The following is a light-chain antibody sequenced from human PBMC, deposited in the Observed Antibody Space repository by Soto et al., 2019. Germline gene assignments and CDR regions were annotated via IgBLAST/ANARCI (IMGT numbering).Light chain of an antibody. J-gene: IGKJ4*01. V-gene: IGKV1-12*01. Sequence: DIRWPSLQSPLLHSVGARSTFTCRPSRRSNTNLAWYQQQPGKAPKLLIYAASSLQSGVPSRISGSRSGTEFTPTISNLQPEDFATYYCQQANSRPLTFGGGTKVDIK. CDR2: AAS. CDR1: RRSNTN. CDR3: QQANSRPLT.